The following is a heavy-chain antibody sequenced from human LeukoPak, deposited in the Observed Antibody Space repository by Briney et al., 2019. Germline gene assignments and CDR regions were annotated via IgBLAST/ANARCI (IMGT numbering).Heavy chain of an antibody. CDR2: IYSGGST. D-gene: IGHD6-19*01. CDR3: ARDSSGRTDY. J-gene: IGHJ4*02. V-gene: IGHV3-66*01. CDR1: GFTVSSNY. Sequence: PGGSLRLSCAASGFTVSSNYMSWVRQAPGKGLEWVSVIYSGGSTYYADSVKGRFTISRDNSKNTLYLQMNSLRAEDTVVYYCARDSSGRTDYWGQGTLVTVSS.